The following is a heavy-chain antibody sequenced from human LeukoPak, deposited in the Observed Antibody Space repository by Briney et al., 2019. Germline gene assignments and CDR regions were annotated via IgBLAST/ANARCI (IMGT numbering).Heavy chain of an antibody. CDR2: FHPEDGET. CDR3: ARNNWNDFGTNVFDI. D-gene: IGHD1-1*01. CDR1: GYTLTELS. V-gene: IGHV1-24*01. Sequence: GASVKVSCKVSGYTLTELSMHWVRQAPGKGLEWMGGFHPEDGETVYAQKFQGRITMTEDTSTDTAYMDLSNLRSEDTAVYYCARNNWNDFGTNVFDIWGQGTMVTVSS. J-gene: IGHJ3*02.